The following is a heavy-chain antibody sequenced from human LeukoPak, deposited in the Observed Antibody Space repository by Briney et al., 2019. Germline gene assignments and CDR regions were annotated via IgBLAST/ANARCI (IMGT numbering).Heavy chain of an antibody. Sequence: GESLKISCKGSGYSFTDYWIGWVHQMPGKGLEWMAIIYPGDSDTRYSPSFQGQVTISADKSITTAYLQWSSLKASDTAMYYCATSLTFGGAFDIWGQGTMVTVSS. CDR3: ATSLTFGGAFDI. CDR2: IYPGDSDT. CDR1: GYSFTDYW. V-gene: IGHV5-51*07. D-gene: IGHD3-16*01. J-gene: IGHJ3*02.